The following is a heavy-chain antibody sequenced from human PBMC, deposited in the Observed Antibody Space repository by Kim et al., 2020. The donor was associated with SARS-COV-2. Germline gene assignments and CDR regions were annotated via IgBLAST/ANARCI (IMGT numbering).Heavy chain of an antibody. CDR2: VSFGGSS. CDR3: AKHAGARDSFDI. Sequence: SETLSLTCTVSGGSITTYNYYWDWIRQPPGKGLEWIGTVSFGGSSYYNPSLKSRVTISMDTSNNQSYLKLTSGTAADTAVFYCAKHAGARDSFDIWGQRAVVTVSS. V-gene: IGHV4-39*01. D-gene: IGHD3-10*01. J-gene: IGHJ3*02. CDR1: GGSITTYNYY.